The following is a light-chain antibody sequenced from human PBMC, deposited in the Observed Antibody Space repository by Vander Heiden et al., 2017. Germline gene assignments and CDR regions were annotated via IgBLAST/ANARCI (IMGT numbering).Light chain of an antibody. CDR3: AAWEDSRNGWV. CDR2: SKK. V-gene: IGLV1-44*01. CDR1: SSHIGSNT. J-gene: IGLJ3*02. Sequence: QSVLTQPPSASGPPGQRVTISCSGSSSHIGSNTVNWYQQLPGTAPKLLIYSKKRRHSGGPDRFSGSKSGTSASMAISGLQAEEEADYYCAAWEDSRNGWVFGGGTKRTVL.